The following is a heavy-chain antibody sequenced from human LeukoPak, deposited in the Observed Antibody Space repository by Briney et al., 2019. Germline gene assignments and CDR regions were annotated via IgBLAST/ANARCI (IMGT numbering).Heavy chain of an antibody. CDR2: ISYDGSNK. J-gene: IGHJ6*03. V-gene: IGHV3-30*01. Sequence: PGRSLRLSCAASGFTFSSYAMHWVRQAPGKGLEWVAVISYDGSNKYYADSVKGRFTISRDNSRNTLYLQMNSLRAEDTAVYYCARDRGRGVIPYYYMDVWGKGTTVTVSS. CDR1: GFTFSSYA. CDR3: ARDRGRGVIPYYYMDV. D-gene: IGHD3-10*01.